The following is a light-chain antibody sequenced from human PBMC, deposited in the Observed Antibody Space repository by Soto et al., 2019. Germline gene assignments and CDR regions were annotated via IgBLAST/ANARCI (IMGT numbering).Light chain of an antibody. CDR1: QSVSSS. CDR3: QHRGRWPRT. J-gene: IGKJ2*01. V-gene: IGKV3-11*01. Sequence: EIVLTQSPATLSLSPGERATLSCRASQSVSSSLAWYQQKPGQAPRLLIYDASNRATDIPARFSGSGSGTDFTLTISSLEPEDFAVYYCQHRGRWPRTFGQGTKLEIK. CDR2: DAS.